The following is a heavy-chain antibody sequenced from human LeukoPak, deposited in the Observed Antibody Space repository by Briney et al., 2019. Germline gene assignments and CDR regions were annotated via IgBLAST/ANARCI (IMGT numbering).Heavy chain of an antibody. CDR2: IRYDGSNK. CDR3: AKDLVILMVYAKNWFDP. J-gene: IGHJ5*02. V-gene: IGHV3-30*02. Sequence: PGGSLRLSCAASGFTFSSYGMHWVRQAPGKGLEWVAFIRYDGSNKYYADSVKGRFTISRDNSKNTLYLQMNSLRAEDTAVKYCAKDLVILMVYAKNWFDPWGQGTLVTVSS. CDR1: GFTFSSYG. D-gene: IGHD2-8*01.